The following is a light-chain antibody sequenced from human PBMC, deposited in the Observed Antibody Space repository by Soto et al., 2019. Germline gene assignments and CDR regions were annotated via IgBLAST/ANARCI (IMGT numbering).Light chain of an antibody. J-gene: IGKJ2*01. CDR3: QQYYSDPYT. Sequence: DIQMTQSPSTLSASVGDRVTISCRASQPISNWLAWYQQKPGKAPKLLIYDSSSLDTGVPPRFSGTGSGTQYTLTISSLQPDDSATYYCQQYYSDPYTFGQGTRLQIK. CDR1: QPISNW. CDR2: DSS. V-gene: IGKV1-5*01.